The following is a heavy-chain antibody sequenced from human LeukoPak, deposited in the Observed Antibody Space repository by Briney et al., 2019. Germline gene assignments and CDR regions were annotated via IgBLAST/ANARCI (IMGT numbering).Heavy chain of an antibody. J-gene: IGHJ4*02. D-gene: IGHD6-19*01. CDR1: GFTFSSYA. V-gene: IGHV3-64D*09. Sequence: QPGGSLRLSCSASGFTFSSYAMHWVRQAPGKGLEYVATISRNGDNTYYPDSVKGRVTISRDNSKNTLYLQMSSLRAEDMAVYYCAREVYSSGWYGLLVYWGQGTLVTVSS. CDR2: ISRNGDNT. CDR3: AREVYSSGWYGLLVY.